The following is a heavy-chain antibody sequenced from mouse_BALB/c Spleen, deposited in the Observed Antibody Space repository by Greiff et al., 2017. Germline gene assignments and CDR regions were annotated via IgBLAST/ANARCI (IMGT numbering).Heavy chain of an antibody. V-gene: IGHV5-12-2*01. Sequence: EVKLVESGGGLVQPGGSLKLSCAASGFTFSSYTMSWVRQTPEKRLEWVAYISNGGGSTYYPDTVKGRFTISRDNAKNTLYLQMSSLKSEDTAMYYCARQGRGSFAYWGQGTLVTVSA. CDR2: ISNGGGST. CDR1: GFTFSSYT. CDR3: ARQGRGSFAY. J-gene: IGHJ3*01.